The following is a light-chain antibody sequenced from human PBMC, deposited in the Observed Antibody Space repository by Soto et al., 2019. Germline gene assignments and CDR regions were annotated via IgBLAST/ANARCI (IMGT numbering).Light chain of an antibody. J-gene: IGKJ3*01. V-gene: IGKV1-5*01. CDR1: QNINNY. CDR2: DAS. CDR3: QQYASYSPT. Sequence: DIQMTQSPSSLSASVGDRVTITCQASQNINNYLNWYQQKPGRAPKLLIYDASSLESGVPSRFSGSGSGTEFTLTISSLQPDDFATYYCQQYASYSPTFGPGTKVDI.